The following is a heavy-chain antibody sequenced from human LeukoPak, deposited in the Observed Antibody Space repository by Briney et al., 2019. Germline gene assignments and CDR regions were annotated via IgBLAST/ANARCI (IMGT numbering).Heavy chain of an antibody. CDR3: ARDDHYDSSGYYHVLDY. J-gene: IGHJ4*02. CDR2: IWCDGSNK. CDR1: GFTFSSYG. V-gene: IGHV3-33*01. D-gene: IGHD3-22*01. Sequence: PGRSLRLSRAASGFTFSSYGMHWVRQAPGKGLEWVAVIWCDGSNKYYADSVKGRFTISRDNSKNTLYLQMNSLRAEDTAVYYCARDDHYDSSGYYHVLDYWGQGTLVTVSS.